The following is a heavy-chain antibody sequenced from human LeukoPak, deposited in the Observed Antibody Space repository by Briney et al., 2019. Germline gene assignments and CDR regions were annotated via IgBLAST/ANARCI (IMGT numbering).Heavy chain of an antibody. CDR1: GASINSGGYS. V-gene: IGHV4-30-4*07. D-gene: IGHD6-19*01. CDR2: IYYSGST. CDR3: AREVTGTLAFDI. J-gene: IGHJ3*02. Sequence: SQTLSLTCSVSGASINSGGYSWIWIRQPPGKGLEWIGHIYYSGSTYYNPSLQSRLIISLDSSRKQISLNLMSVTAADTAVYFCAREVTGTLAFDIWGQGTLVTVSS.